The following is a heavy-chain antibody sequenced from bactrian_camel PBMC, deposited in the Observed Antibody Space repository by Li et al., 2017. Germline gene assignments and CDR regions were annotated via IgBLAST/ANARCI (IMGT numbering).Heavy chain of an antibody. Sequence: HVQLVESGGGSVQAGGSLRLSCTGAGLSSRDCGMDWYRQTAGNGRQWVASIATNGHTSYADNVKGRFTISRDNAKNTMYLQMNSLRPEDTARYYCAYDPGASRCNDDAWTALTLGIFWGQGTQ. CDR2: IATNGHT. D-gene: IGHD8*01. CDR1: GLSSRDCG. V-gene: IGHV3S1*01. CDR3: AYDPGASRCNDDAWTALTLGIF. J-gene: IGHJ4*01.